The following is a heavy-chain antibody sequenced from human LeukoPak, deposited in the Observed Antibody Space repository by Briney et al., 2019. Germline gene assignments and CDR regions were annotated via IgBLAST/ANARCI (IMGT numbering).Heavy chain of an antibody. CDR3: ARIQGSSSSVGDS. CDR1: GFTFSSYW. V-gene: IGHV3-74*01. Sequence: GGSLRLSCAASGFTFSSYWLHWVRQVPGQGPGLVSRINSEGSTTSSAASVRARFTISRDNAKNTLYLQVNSLRAEDTAVYYCARIQGSSSSVGDSWGQGTLVTVSS. J-gene: IGHJ4*02. D-gene: IGHD6-6*01. CDR2: INSEGSTT.